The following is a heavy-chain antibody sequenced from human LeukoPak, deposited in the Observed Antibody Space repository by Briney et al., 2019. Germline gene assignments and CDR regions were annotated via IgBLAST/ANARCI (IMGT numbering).Heavy chain of an antibody. CDR2: ISSSSSTI. CDR3: ASELFRYYYYYYMDV. CDR1: GFTFSSYG. Sequence: PGGSLRLSCVGSGFTFSSYGMGWVRQAPGKGLEWVSYISSSSSTIYYADSVKGRFTISRDNAKNSLYLQMNSLRAEDTAVYYCASELFRYYYYYYMDVWGKGTTVTVSS. J-gene: IGHJ6*03. D-gene: IGHD2-21*01. V-gene: IGHV3-48*01.